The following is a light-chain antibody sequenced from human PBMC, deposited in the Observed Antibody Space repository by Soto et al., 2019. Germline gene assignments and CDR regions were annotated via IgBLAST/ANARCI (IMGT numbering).Light chain of an antibody. CDR2: GAS. V-gene: IGKV3-20*01. CDR3: QQYEISPRT. CDR1: QSVSGTY. Sequence: EIVLTQSPGTLSLSPGERATLSCRASQSVSGTYLTWYQQKPGQAPRLLISGASNRATGIPDRFSGSGSGTDFTLTISRLETEDFAVYYCQQYEISPRTFGQGTKVEIK. J-gene: IGKJ1*01.